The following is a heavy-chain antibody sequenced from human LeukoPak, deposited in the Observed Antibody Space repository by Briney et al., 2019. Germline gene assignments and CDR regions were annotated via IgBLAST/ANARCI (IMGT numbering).Heavy chain of an antibody. CDR2: IYHRGST. Sequence: PSQTLSLTCAVSGGSISSGGYSWSWIRQPPGKGLEWIGYIYHRGSTYYNPSLKSRVTISVDRSKNQFSLKLSSVTAADTAVYYCARGASYYGSGSYYSYWGQGTLVTVSS. V-gene: IGHV4-30-2*01. CDR3: ARGASYYGSGSYYSY. J-gene: IGHJ4*02. D-gene: IGHD3-10*01. CDR1: GGSISSGGYS.